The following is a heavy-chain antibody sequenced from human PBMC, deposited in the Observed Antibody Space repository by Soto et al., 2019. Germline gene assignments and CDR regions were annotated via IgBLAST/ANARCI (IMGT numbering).Heavy chain of an antibody. CDR3: EVTTGY. CDR2: VSPENKNA. V-gene: IGHV1-8*01. J-gene: IGHJ4*02. Sequence: ASVKVSCKTSGYTFTEYDINWVRQAPGQGPEYMGWVSPENKNAGYAPQFRGRVSMTTDTTISTAYLEVTNLTYEDTTVYYCEVTTGYWGQGTMVTVSS. D-gene: IGHD1-1*01. CDR1: GYTFTEYD.